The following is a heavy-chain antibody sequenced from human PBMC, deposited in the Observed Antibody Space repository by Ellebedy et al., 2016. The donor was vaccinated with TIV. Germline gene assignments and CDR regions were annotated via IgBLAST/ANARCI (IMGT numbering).Heavy chain of an antibody. D-gene: IGHD3-10*01. CDR1: GFTFDDYA. CDR2: ISWNSGSI. J-gene: IGHJ6*02. V-gene: IGHV3-9*01. CDR3: AKDILVRGSGMESYGMDV. Sequence: SLKISCAASGFTFDDYAMHWVRQAPGKGLEWVSGISWNSGSIGYADSVKGRFTISRDNAKNSLYLQMNSLRAEDTALYYCAKDILVRGSGMESYGMDVWGQGTTVTVSS.